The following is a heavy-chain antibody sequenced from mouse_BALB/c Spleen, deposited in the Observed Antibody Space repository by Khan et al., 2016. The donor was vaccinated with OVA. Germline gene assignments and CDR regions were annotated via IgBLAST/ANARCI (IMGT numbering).Heavy chain of an antibody. D-gene: IGHD4-1*01. CDR1: GYTFSSYW. Sequence: QVQLKQSGAELMKPGASVKISCKATGYTFSSYWIEWVKQRPGHGLEWIGEILPGSDNTNYNEKFKGKATFTADQSSNTAYMQLSSLQSEDSAVYYCAIGVGTTYGMDYWGQGTSVTVSS. J-gene: IGHJ4*01. CDR2: ILPGSDNT. CDR3: AIGVGTTYGMDY. V-gene: IGHV1-9*01.